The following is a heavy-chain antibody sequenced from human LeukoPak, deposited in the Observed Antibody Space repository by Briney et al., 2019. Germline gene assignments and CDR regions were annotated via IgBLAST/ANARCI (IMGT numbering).Heavy chain of an antibody. CDR3: ARRGDRLRALDY. CDR1: GGTFSSYA. J-gene: IGHJ4*02. CDR2: VIPIFGTA. V-gene: IGHV1-69*05. D-gene: IGHD4-17*01. Sequence: SVKVSCKAAGGTFSSYAISWVRQAPGQGLEWMGGVIPIFGTANYAQKVQVRVTITTDESTSTAYMELSSLRSEDTAVYYCARRGDRLRALDYWGQGTLVTVSS.